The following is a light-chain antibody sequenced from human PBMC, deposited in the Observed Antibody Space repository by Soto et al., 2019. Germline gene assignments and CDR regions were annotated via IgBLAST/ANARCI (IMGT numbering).Light chain of an antibody. Sequence: QSVLTQPPSVSGAPGQRVTISCTGSSSNIGAGYDVHWYQHLPGTVPKLLIYDNSNRPSGVPERFSGSRSGASASLAITGLQAEDEADYYCQSYDTSLTGWVFGGGTKLTVL. J-gene: IGLJ3*02. CDR2: DNS. V-gene: IGLV1-40*01. CDR1: SSNIGAGYD. CDR3: QSYDTSLTGWV.